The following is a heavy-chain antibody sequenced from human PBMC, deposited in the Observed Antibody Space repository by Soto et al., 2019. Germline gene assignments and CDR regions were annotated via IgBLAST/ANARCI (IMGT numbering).Heavy chain of an antibody. Sequence: EVQLLESGGGLVQPGGSLRLSCAASGFTFSSYAMSWVRQAPGKGLEWVSAISGSGGSTYYADSVKGRFTISRDNSKNTLYLQMNSLRAEDTAVYYCAKFPTERALYYYDSSGYYSDYWGQGTLVTVSS. J-gene: IGHJ4*02. V-gene: IGHV3-23*01. CDR2: ISGSGGST. D-gene: IGHD3-22*01. CDR1: GFTFSSYA. CDR3: AKFPTERALYYYDSSGYYSDY.